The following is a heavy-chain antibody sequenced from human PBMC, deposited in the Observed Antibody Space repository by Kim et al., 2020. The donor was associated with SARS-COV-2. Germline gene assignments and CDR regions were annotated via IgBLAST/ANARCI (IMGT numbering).Heavy chain of an antibody. J-gene: IGHJ6*02. CDR1: GGSISSSNW. Sequence: SETLSLTCAVSGGSISSSNWCSWVRQPPGKGLEWIGEIYHSGSTNYNPSLKSRVTISVDKSKNQFSLKLSSVTAADTAVYYCARARPPYYYDSSGYYPIYYYYGMDVWGQGTTVTVSS. CDR2: IYHSGST. CDR3: ARARPPYYYDSSGYYPIYYYYGMDV. V-gene: IGHV4-4*02. D-gene: IGHD3-22*01.